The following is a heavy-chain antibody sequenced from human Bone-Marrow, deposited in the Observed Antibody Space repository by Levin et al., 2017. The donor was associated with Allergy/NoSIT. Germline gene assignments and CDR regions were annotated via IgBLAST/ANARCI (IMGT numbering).Heavy chain of an antibody. CDR1: GYTFVGYY. CDR3: ARSSRSYSDLLDYYMDV. J-gene: IGHJ6*03. CDR2: INPASGAT. D-gene: IGHD2-21*01. V-gene: IGHV1-2*02. Sequence: AASVKVSCRASGYTFVGYYVHWVRQAPGQGLEWVGRINPASGATTFAQEFQGRVTMTKDTSISTAYMEVSRLTSDDTAVYFCARSSRSYSDLLDYYMDVWGKGTTVSVSS.